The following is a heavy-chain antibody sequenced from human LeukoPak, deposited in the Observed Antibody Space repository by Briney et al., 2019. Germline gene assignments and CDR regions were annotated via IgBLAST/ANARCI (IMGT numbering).Heavy chain of an antibody. V-gene: IGHV3-23*01. CDR3: AKEGIQLGYNCFDP. Sequence: GGSLRLSCAASGFTFSSYAMSCVRQAPGKGLEWVLSISGSGGSPYYADSVKGRFTISRDNSKNTLYLQMNSLRAEDTAVYYCAKEGIQLGYNCFDPWGQGTLVTVSS. D-gene: IGHD5-18*01. CDR2: ISGSGGSP. J-gene: IGHJ5*02. CDR1: GFTFSSYA.